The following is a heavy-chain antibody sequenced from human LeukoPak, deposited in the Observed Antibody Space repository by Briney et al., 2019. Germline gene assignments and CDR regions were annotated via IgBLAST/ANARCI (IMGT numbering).Heavy chain of an antibody. Sequence: GGSLRLSCVASGFTFSTYGIHWVRQAPGKGLEWVAFVRIDGSNKYYADSVKGRFTISRDNSNNTLYAQMNSLRAEDTAVYYCAKDRSRDGYDAFDLWGQGTMVSVSS. J-gene: IGHJ3*01. CDR3: AKDRSRDGYDAFDL. D-gene: IGHD5-24*01. CDR2: VRIDGSNK. V-gene: IGHV3-30*02. CDR1: GFTFSTYG.